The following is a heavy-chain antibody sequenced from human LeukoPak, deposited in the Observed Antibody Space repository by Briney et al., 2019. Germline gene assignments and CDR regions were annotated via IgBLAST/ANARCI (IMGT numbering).Heavy chain of an antibody. Sequence: ASVKVSCKASGYTFTSYGISWVRQAPGQGLEWMGWINTNTGNPTYAQGFTGRFVFSLDTSVSTAYLQISSLKAEDTAVYYCARGRMVRGVTPDYWGQGTLVTVSS. D-gene: IGHD3-10*01. CDR1: GYTFTSYG. CDR2: INTNTGNP. V-gene: IGHV7-4-1*02. CDR3: ARGRMVRGVTPDY. J-gene: IGHJ4*02.